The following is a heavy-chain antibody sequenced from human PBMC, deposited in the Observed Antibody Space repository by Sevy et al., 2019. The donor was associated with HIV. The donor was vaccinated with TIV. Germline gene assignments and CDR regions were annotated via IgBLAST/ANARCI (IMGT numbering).Heavy chain of an antibody. Sequence: GGSLRLSCAASEFTFSSYAMSWVRQAPGKGLEWVSSISGSGRYTYYADSVEGRFTISRDNSKNTLYVQMNSLRAEDTAVYYCAKGFCSGSTCPRDYYYGMDVWGQGTTVTVSS. CDR1: EFTFSSYA. CDR3: AKGFCSGSTCPRDYYYGMDV. J-gene: IGHJ6*02. V-gene: IGHV3-23*01. D-gene: IGHD2-15*01. CDR2: ISGSGRYT.